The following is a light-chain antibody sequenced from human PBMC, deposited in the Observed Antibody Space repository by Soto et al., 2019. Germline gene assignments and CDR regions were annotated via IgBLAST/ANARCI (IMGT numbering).Light chain of an antibody. CDR2: GPT. Sequence: EIVMVQSPATLSVSPGERAILSCRASQPVSGALAWYQQKPGQAPRLLIYGPTTRATGIPARFSGSGSETEFTHTISGLQSEDFAIYFCQQYKNWPITFGQGTRLEIK. CDR1: QPVSGA. CDR3: QQYKNWPIT. V-gene: IGKV3D-15*01. J-gene: IGKJ5*01.